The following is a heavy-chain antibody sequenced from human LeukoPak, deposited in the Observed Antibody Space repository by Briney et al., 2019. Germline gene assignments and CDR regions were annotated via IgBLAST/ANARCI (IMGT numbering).Heavy chain of an antibody. CDR1: GGTFSSYA. J-gene: IGHJ1*01. CDR3: ARGALRVVPARAHFQH. CDR2: INPNSGGT. D-gene: IGHD2-2*01. Sequence: ASVKVSCKASGGTFSSYAISWVRQAPGQGLEWMGWINPNSGGTNYAQKFQGRVTMTRDTSISTAYMELSRLRSDDTAVYYCARGALRVVPARAHFQHWGQGTLVTVSS. V-gene: IGHV1-2*02.